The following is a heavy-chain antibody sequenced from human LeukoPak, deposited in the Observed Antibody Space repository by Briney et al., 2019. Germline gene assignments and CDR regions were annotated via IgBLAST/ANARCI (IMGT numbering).Heavy chain of an antibody. CDR1: GGSISSFY. V-gene: IGHV4-59*13. J-gene: IGHJ3*01. CDR2: VFYSGNT. D-gene: IGHD3-16*01. Sequence: PSETLSLTCTVSGGSISSFYWNWIRQPPGKGLEWVGYVFYSGNTNYNPSLGSRVTISEGTSKNQFSLNLNSLTAADTAVYYCARGLPGRDAFDVWGQGTVVTVSS. CDR3: ARGLPGRDAFDV.